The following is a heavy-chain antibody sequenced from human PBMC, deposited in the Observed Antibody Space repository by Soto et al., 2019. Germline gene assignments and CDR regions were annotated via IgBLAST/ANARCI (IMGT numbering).Heavy chain of an antibody. Sequence: QVQLAESGGGVVQPGRSLRLSCAASGFTFSSYGMHWVRQAPGKGLEWVAVISYDGSNKYYADSVKGRFTISRDNSKNTRYLQMNGLRAEHTVVYYCANDWQYYDSIGSVPFDYWGQGTLVTVSS. V-gene: IGHV3-30*18. J-gene: IGHJ4*02. CDR1: GFTFSSYG. CDR3: ANDWQYYDSIGSVPFDY. D-gene: IGHD3-22*01. CDR2: ISYDGSNK.